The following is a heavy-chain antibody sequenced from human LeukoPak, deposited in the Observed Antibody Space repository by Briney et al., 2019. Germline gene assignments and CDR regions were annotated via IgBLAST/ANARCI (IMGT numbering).Heavy chain of an antibody. CDR3: ARVRTGYYYMDV. J-gene: IGHJ6*03. V-gene: IGHV4-39*07. CDR2: IYYSGST. CDR1: GGSISSSSYY. D-gene: IGHD1-14*01. Sequence: SETLSLTCTVSGGSISSSSYYWGWIRQPPGKGLEWIGSIYYSGSTYYNPSLKSRVTISVDTFKNQFSLKLSSVTAADTAVYYCARVRTGYYYMDVWGKGTTVTVSS.